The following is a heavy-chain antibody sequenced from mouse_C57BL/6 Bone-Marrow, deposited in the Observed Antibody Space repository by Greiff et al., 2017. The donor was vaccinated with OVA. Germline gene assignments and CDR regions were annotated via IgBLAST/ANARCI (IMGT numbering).Heavy chain of an antibody. CDR3: ASPYGYDGFAY. V-gene: IGHV5-6*01. D-gene: IGHD2-2*01. J-gene: IGHJ3*01. CDR1: GFTFSSYG. CDR2: ISSGGSYT. Sequence: EVQLVESGGDLVKPGGSLQLSCAASGFTFSSYGMSLVRPTPDKRLECVATISSGGSYTYYPDSVKGRFTISRDNAKNTLYLQMSSLKSEDTAMYYCASPYGYDGFAYWGQGTLVTVSA.